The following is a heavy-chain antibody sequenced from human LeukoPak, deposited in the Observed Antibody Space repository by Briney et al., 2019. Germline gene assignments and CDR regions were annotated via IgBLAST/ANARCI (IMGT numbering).Heavy chain of an antibody. CDR2: IYPDDSEI. J-gene: IGHJ4*02. V-gene: IGHV5-51*01. Sequence: ESLKISCNTSGYTFGRYWIAWVRQMPGKGLEWMGFIYPDDSEIRYSPSFQGQVTISADKSINTAYLQWNSLKASATAMYYCARIWWGRSWTQGYFDYWGQGTLVTVSS. CDR3: ARIWWGRSWTQGYFDY. CDR1: GYTFGRYW. D-gene: IGHD6-13*01.